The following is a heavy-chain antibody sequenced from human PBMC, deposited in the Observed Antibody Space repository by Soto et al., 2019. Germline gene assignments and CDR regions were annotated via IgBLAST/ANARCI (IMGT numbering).Heavy chain of an antibody. CDR2: INPSGGPS. J-gene: IGHJ3*01. V-gene: IGHV1-46*03. D-gene: IGHD2-2*01. Sequence: GASVKVSCKASGYTFTSYDIHWVRQAPGQGLEWMGIINPSGGPSTYAQKFQDRVTMTRDTSTSTIYLEVSSLRSDDTAVYYCARLSIGPPKSFDVWGQGTMVTV. CDR3: ARLSIGPPKSFDV. CDR1: GYTFTSYD.